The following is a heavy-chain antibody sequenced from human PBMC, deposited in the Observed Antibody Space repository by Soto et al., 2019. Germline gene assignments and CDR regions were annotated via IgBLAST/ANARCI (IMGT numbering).Heavy chain of an antibody. D-gene: IGHD2-2*01. CDR3: ARDGYCSSTSCYETNGIDY. J-gene: IGHJ4*02. CDR1: GGSFSGYY. Sequence: TLSLTCAVYGGSFSGYYWSWIRQPPGKGLEWIGEINHSGSTNYNPSLKSRVTISVDTSKNQFSLKLSSVTAADTAVYYCARDGYCSSTSCYETNGIDYWGQGTLVTVSS. V-gene: IGHV4-34*01. CDR2: INHSGST.